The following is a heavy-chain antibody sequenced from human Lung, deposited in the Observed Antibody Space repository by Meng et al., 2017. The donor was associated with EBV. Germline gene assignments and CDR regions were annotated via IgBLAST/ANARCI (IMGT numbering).Heavy chain of an antibody. CDR1: GYTFTSYA. Sequence: VRLVRSGAEVKGPGASVKVSCKASGYTFTSYAFIWVRQAPGQGLEWMGWISAYNGNTNYAPKLQDRVTMTTDSSTTTAYMELRSLTSDDTALYYCARQGGLLDLDYWGQGTLVTVSS. CDR3: ARQGGLLDLDY. V-gene: IGHV1-18*01. J-gene: IGHJ4*02. CDR2: ISAYNGNT. D-gene: IGHD2-15*01.